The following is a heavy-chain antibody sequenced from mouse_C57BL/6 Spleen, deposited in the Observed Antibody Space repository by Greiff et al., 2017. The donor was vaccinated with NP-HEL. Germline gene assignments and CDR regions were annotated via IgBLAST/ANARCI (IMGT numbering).Heavy chain of an antibody. CDR1: GYAFSSSW. V-gene: IGHV1-82*01. CDR2: IYPGDGDT. Sequence: LVEPGASVKISCKASGYAFSSSWMNWVKQRPGKGLEWIGRIYPGDGDTNYNGKFKGKATLTADKSSSTAYMQLSSLTSEDSAVYFCARDGYFDYWGQGTTLTVSS. CDR3: ARDGYFDY. J-gene: IGHJ2*01. D-gene: IGHD2-3*01.